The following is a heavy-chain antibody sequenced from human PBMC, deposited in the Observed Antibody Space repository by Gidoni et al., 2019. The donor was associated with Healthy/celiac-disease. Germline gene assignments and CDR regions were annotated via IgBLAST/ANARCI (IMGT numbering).Heavy chain of an antibody. CDR3: ARSAGGTALGYCSGGSCPDAFDI. D-gene: IGHD2-15*01. V-gene: IGHV3-33*01. CDR2: IWYDGSNK. J-gene: IGHJ3*02. CDR1: GFTVSSHG. Sequence: QVQLVESGGGVVQPGRSLRGSCAAPGFTVSSHGTHWVRQAPGKGLEWVAVIWYDGSNKYYADSVKGRFTISRDNSKNTLYLQMNSLRAEDTAVYYCARSAGGTALGYCSGGSCPDAFDIWGQGTMVTVSS.